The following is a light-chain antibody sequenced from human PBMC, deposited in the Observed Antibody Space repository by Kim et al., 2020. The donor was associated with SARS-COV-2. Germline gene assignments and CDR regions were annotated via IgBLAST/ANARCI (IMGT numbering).Light chain of an antibody. V-gene: IGKV1-5*01. CDR1: QSISSW. J-gene: IGKJ1*01. CDR2: DAS. CDR3: QQYNSYSPT. Sequence: GDRVTITWRASQSISSWLAWYQQKPRQAPKLLINDASSLESGVPARFSGSGSGTEFTLTISSLQPDEFATYYCQQYNSYSPTFGQGTKVDIK.